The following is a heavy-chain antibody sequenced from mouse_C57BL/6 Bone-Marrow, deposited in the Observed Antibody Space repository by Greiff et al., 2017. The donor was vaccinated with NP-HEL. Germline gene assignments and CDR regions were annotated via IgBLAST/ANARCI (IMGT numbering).Heavy chain of an antibody. D-gene: IGHD2-5*01. CDR3: ARPYSNYVGAMDY. Sequence: QVQLQQSGAELVRPGSSVKLSCKASGYTFTSYWMDWVKQRPGQGLEWIGNIYPSDSETHYNQKFKDKATLTVDKSSSTAYMQLSSLTSEDSAVYYCARPYSNYVGAMDYWGQGTSVTVSS. J-gene: IGHJ4*01. V-gene: IGHV1-61*01. CDR2: IYPSDSET. CDR1: GYTFTSYW.